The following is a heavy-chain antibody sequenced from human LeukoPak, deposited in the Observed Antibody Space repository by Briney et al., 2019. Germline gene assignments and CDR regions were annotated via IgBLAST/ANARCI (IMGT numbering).Heavy chain of an antibody. Sequence: GGSLRLSCAASGFTFNSYSMNWFRQAPGKGLEWVSSISSSSRFIYYADSVKGRFTISRDNAKNSLYLQMNSLRAEDTAVYYCAELGIPMIGGVWGKGTTVTISS. CDR2: ISSSSRFI. CDR3: AELGIPMIGGV. V-gene: IGHV3-21*01. CDR1: GFTFNSYS. J-gene: IGHJ6*04. D-gene: IGHD3-10*02.